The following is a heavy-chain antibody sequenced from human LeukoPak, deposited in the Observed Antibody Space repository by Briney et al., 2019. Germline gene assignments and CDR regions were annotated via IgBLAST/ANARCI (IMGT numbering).Heavy chain of an antibody. J-gene: IGHJ4*02. CDR2: IWYDGSDN. CDR3: AKDHLGYCRSINCPTPPFFDY. Sequence: PGRSLRLSCAASGFTFSNYGMHWVRQAPGKGLEWVAVIWYDGSDNYYGDSVKGRFTISRDNSKNTLYLQMNSMRAEDTAVYYCAKDHLGYCRSINCPTPPFFDYWGQGTLVTVSS. CDR1: GFTFSNYG. D-gene: IGHD2-2*01. V-gene: IGHV3-33*06.